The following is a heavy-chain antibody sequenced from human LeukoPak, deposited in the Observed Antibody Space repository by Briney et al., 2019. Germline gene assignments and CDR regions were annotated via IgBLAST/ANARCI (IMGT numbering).Heavy chain of an antibody. CDR3: ARDGMSYDFWSGYSNFGY. CDR2: INPNSGGT. Sequence: ASVKVSCKASGYTFTGYYMHWVRQAPGQGLEWMGWINPNSGGTNYAQKFQGRVTMTRDTSISTAYMELSRLRSDDTAVYYCARDGMSYDFWSGYSNFGYWGQGTLVTVSS. D-gene: IGHD3-3*01. J-gene: IGHJ4*02. V-gene: IGHV1-2*02. CDR1: GYTFTGYY.